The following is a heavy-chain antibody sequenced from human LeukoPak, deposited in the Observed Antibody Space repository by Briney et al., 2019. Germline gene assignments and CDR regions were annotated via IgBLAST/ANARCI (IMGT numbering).Heavy chain of an antibody. D-gene: IGHD6-19*01. CDR3: ARPSSGWIDAFDV. J-gene: IGHJ3*01. Sequence: KTSETLSLTCTVSGGSISTYYWSWIRQPPGKGLEWIGYIYYSGSTNYNPSLKSRVTISVDTSKNQLSLKLTSVTAADTAVYYCARPSSGWIDAFDVRGLGTLVTVSS. CDR2: IYYSGST. V-gene: IGHV4-59*08. CDR1: GGSISTYY.